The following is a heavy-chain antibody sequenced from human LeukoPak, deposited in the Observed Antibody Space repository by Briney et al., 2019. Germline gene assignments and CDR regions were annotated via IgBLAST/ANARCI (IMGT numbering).Heavy chain of an antibody. D-gene: IGHD6-13*01. CDR1: GGSITNNY. V-gene: IGHV4-59*13. CDR2: THDSGNS. CDR3: ARDPGSSWFDN. J-gene: IGHJ4*02. Sequence: SETLSLTCTVSGGSITNNYWAWIRQPPGKGLEWIGYTHDSGNSNYNPSLRSRVTISVDTSKNQLSLKLTSVTAADTGVYFCARDPGSSWFDNWGQGTLVTVSS.